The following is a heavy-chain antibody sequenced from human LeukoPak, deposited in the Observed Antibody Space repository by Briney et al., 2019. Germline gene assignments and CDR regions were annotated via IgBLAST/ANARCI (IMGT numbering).Heavy chain of an antibody. CDR3: ASVGGGSPY. D-gene: IGHD3-16*01. Sequence: SETLSLTCTVSGGSMTGYYWAWIRQPPGKRLEWIGSIYGSGTTYYDPPLRSRVSISADTSKNHFSLELSSVTAADTAVYYCASVGGGSPYWGQGTLVTVSS. V-gene: IGHV4-38-2*02. CDR2: IYGSGTT. J-gene: IGHJ4*02. CDR1: GGSMTGYY.